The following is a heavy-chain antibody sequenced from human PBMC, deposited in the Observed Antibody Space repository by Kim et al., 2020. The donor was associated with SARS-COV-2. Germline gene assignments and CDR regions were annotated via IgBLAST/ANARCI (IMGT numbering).Heavy chain of an antibody. CDR3: ARLRGCTTMIVVVTSHCYFDL. V-gene: IGHV4-39*01. CDR1: GGSISSSTYY. Sequence: SETLSLTCTVSGGSISSSTYYWGWIRQPPGKGREGIGNIFYSGSTYYNPSLKSRVTISVDTSKNQFSLKLSSVTAADTAVYYCARLRGCTTMIVVVTSHCYFDLWGRGTLVPVSS. D-gene: IGHD3-22*01. J-gene: IGHJ2*01. CDR2: IFYSGST.